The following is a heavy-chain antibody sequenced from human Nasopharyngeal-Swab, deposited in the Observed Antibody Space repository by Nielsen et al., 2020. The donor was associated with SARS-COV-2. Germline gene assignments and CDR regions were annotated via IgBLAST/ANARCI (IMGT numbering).Heavy chain of an antibody. J-gene: IGHJ6*02. CDR3: ARDPQYSSSWSYYYYYGMDV. D-gene: IGHD6-13*01. CDR2: ISSSSSTI. V-gene: IGHV3-48*02. Sequence: GESLKISCAASGFTFSSYSMNWVRQAPGKGLEWVSYISSSSSTIYYADSVKGRLTISRDNAKNSLYLQMNSLRDEDTAVYYCARDPQYSSSWSYYYYYGMDVWGQGTTVTVSS. CDR1: GFTFSSYS.